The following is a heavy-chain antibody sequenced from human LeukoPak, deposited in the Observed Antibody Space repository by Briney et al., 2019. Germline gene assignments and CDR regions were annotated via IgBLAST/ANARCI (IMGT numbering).Heavy chain of an antibody. D-gene: IGHD6-25*01. CDR1: GFTFNDYY. Sequence: PGGSLRLSCAASGFTFNDYYMTWIRQAPGKGLEWVSYISSPGSYTIFADSVKGRFTISRDNAKNSLYLQMSNLRAEDTALYYCARQQTSAATGGFDFWGQGTLVTVSS. J-gene: IGHJ4*02. CDR3: ARQQTSAATGGFDF. V-gene: IGHV3-11*06. CDR2: ISSPGSYT.